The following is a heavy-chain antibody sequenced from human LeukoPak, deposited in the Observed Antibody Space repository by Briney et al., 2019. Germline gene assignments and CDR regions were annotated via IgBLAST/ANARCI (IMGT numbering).Heavy chain of an antibody. J-gene: IGHJ5*02. CDR3: ARVRGSGWELQMEWFDP. Sequence: GASVKVSCKASGYTFTGYYMHWVRQAPGQGLEWMGWINPNSGGTNYAQKFQGRVTMTRDTSISTAYMELSRLRSDDTAVYYCARVRGSGWELQMEWFDPWGQGTLVTVSS. CDR2: INPNSGGT. D-gene: IGHD1-26*01. V-gene: IGHV1-2*02. CDR1: GYTFTGYY.